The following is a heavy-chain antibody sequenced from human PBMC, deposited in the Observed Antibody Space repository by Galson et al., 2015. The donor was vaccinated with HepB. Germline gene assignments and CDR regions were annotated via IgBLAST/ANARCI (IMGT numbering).Heavy chain of an antibody. CDR3: ASLDTAISMTHDEFGL. V-gene: IGHV3-7*03. Sequence: SLRLSCAASGFMFSGDWMSWVRQAPGQGLEWVAMIKRFGNEKYYLDSVKGRFTISRDNAKNSLYLQMNSLRAEDTAVYYCASLDTAISMTHDEFGLWGQGTMVTVSS. J-gene: IGHJ3*01. CDR2: IKRFGNEK. D-gene: IGHD5-18*01. CDR1: GFMFSGDW.